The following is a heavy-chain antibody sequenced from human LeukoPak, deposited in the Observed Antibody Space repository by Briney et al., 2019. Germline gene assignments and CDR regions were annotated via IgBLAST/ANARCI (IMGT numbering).Heavy chain of an antibody. CDR3: ARDLHAFYDSSGYFDY. V-gene: IGHV3-30-3*01. J-gene: IGHJ4*02. Sequence: PGRSLTLSCAASGFTFSNYAVRWVRQAPGKGLDWVAVISDDGNNKYYSDSVKGRFTISRDNSKNTLYLQMNSLRAEDTAVYYCARDLHAFYDSSGYFDYWGQGTLVTVSS. D-gene: IGHD3-22*01. CDR2: ISDDGNNK. CDR1: GFTFSNYA.